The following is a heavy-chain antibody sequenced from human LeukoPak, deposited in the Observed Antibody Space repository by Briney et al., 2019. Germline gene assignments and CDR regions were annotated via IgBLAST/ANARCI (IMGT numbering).Heavy chain of an antibody. CDR2: ISGSGGST. J-gene: IGHJ4*02. CDR3: ARGDSSGWYVPAIFDY. D-gene: IGHD6-19*01. CDR1: GFTFSSYA. V-gene: IGHV3-23*01. Sequence: GGSLRLSCAASGFTFSSYAMSWVRQAPGKGLEWVSAISGSGGSTYYADSVKGRFTISRDNSKNTLYLQMNSLRAEDTAVYYCARGDSSGWYVPAIFDYWGQGTLVTVSS.